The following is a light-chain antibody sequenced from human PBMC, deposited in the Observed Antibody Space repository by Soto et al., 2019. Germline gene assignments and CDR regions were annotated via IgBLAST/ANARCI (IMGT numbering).Light chain of an antibody. CDR3: QQYNDLPLT. J-gene: IGKJ1*01. Sequence: EKVMTQSPATLFVSPGEIVTLSCRASQSVVTNLAWYQQKPGQAPRLLISGSYTRATGIPDRFIGSGSGTEFTLTITSLQSEDFAVYYCQQYNDLPLTFGQGTKVEIK. CDR1: QSVVTN. CDR2: GSY. V-gene: IGKV3-15*01.